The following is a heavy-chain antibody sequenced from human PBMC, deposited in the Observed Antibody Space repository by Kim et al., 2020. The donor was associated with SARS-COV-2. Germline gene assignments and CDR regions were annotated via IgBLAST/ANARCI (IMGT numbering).Heavy chain of an antibody. CDR2: MNPNSGNT. Sequence: ASVKVSCKASGYTFTSYDINWVRQATGQGLEWMGWMNPNSGNTGYAQKFQGRVTMTRNTSISTAYMELSSLRSEDTAVYYCARGPHMVRGVSNYYGMDVWGQGTTVTVSS. D-gene: IGHD3-10*01. J-gene: IGHJ6*02. CDR3: ARGPHMVRGVSNYYGMDV. V-gene: IGHV1-8*01. CDR1: GYTFTSYD.